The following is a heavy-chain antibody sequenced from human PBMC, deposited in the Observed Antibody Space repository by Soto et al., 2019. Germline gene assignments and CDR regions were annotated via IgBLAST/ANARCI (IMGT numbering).Heavy chain of an antibody. J-gene: IGHJ4*02. Sequence: GGSLRLSCAASGFTFDDYAMHWVRQAPGKGLEWVSGISWNSGSIGYADSVKGRFTISRDNAKNSLYLQMNSLRAEDTALYYCAKDIRPSLRYFDWPFDYWGQGTLVTVSS. CDR1: GFTFDDYA. CDR3: AKDIRPSLRYFDWPFDY. D-gene: IGHD3-9*01. V-gene: IGHV3-9*01. CDR2: ISWNSGSI.